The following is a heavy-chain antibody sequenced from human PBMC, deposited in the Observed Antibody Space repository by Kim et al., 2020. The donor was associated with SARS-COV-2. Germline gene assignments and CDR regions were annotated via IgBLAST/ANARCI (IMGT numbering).Heavy chain of an antibody. CDR1: GGSVSAYY. V-gene: IGHV4-59*02. Sequence: SETLSLTCIVSGGSVSAYYWSWFRQPPGKGLEWIGYIYHSGSSNFNPSLESRVTMSIDTSKNQFSLKLTSVNAADTAIYYCARVPYGGYVADDWGQGLLVTVSS. J-gene: IGHJ1*01. D-gene: IGHD4-17*01. CDR2: IYHSGSS. CDR3: ARVPYGGYVADD.